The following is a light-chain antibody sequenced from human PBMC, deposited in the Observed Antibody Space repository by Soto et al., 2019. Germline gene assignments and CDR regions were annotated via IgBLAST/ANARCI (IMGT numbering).Light chain of an antibody. J-gene: IGKJ1*01. Sequence: DIQMAQSPSTPSGSVGDRVTITCRASQTISSWLAWYQQKPGKAPKLLVYDASTLEGGVPSRFSGSGSGTEFTLTISSLQPDDFATYYCQHYNSYSEAFGQGTKVDIK. CDR3: QHYNSYSEA. CDR2: DAS. V-gene: IGKV1-5*01. CDR1: QTISSW.